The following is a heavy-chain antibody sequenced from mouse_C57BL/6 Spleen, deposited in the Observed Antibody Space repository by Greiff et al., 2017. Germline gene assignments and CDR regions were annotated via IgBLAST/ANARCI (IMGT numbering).Heavy chain of an antibody. CDR3: AYDGYAMDY. D-gene: IGHD1-1*01. V-gene: IGHV1-66*01. CDR2: RYPGSGNT. J-gene: IGHJ4*01. Sequence: QVKLQQSGPELVKPGASVKISCKASGYSFTSYYLHWVKQRPGQGLAWSGWRYPGSGNTKYNGKFKGKATLTADTSSSTAYMQRSSLTSEDSAVYYCAYDGYAMDYWGQGTSVTVSS. CDR1: GYSFTSYY.